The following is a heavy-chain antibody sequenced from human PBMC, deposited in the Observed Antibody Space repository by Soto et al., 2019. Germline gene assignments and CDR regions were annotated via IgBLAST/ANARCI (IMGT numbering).Heavy chain of an antibody. D-gene: IGHD3-3*01. CDR1: GFSLTTSGVG. Sequence: QITLNESGPTVVRPTETLTLTCRFSGFSLTTSGVGVGWIRQSPGKAPEWLALIYWDDDKRYSASLKSRLTITKDTSKKQVVRTVSDLDPTDTATYYCAHRVLRTVFGLVTTTAIYFDFWGQGTPVAVSS. CDR3: AHRVLRTVFGLVTTTAIYFDF. V-gene: IGHV2-5*02. CDR2: IYWDDDK. J-gene: IGHJ4*02.